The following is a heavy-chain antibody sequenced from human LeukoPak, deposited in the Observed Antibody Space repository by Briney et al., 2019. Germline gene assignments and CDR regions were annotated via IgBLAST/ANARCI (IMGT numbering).Heavy chain of an antibody. CDR1: GGSISSSSYY. Sequence: SETLSLTCTVSGGSISSSSYYWGWIRQPPGKGLEWIGSVYYSGSTYYNPSLKSRVTISVDTSKNQFSLKLSSVTAADTAVYYCARVPQFGGFGVGSMDVWGKGTTVTVSS. J-gene: IGHJ6*03. CDR2: VYYSGST. CDR3: ARVPQFGGFGVGSMDV. D-gene: IGHD3-10*01. V-gene: IGHV4-39*07.